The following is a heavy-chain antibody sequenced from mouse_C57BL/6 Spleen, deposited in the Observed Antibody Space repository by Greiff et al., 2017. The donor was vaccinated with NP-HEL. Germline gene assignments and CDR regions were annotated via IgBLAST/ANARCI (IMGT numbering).Heavy chain of an antibody. CDR3: ARTDDYDGAY. CDR2: INPGSGGT. D-gene: IGHD2-4*01. CDR1: GYAFTNYL. Sequence: QVQLQQSGAELVRPGTSVKVSCKASGYAFTNYLIEWVKQRPGQGLEWIGVINPGSGGTNYNEKFKGKATLTADKSSSTAYMQLSSLTSEDSAVYFCARTDDYDGAYWGQGTLVTVSA. J-gene: IGHJ3*01. V-gene: IGHV1-54*01.